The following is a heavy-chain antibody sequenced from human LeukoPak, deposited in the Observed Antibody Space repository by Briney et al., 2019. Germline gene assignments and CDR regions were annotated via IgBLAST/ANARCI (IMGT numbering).Heavy chain of an antibody. CDR1: GFTFSSYS. Sequence: GGSLRLSCAASGFTFSSYSMNWVHQAPGKGLEWVSSISSSGSTIYYADSVKGRFTISRDNAKNSLYLQMNSLRAEDTAVYYCAELGITMIGGVWGKGTTVTISS. CDR2: ISSSGSTI. V-gene: IGHV3-48*04. D-gene: IGHD3-10*02. CDR3: AELGITMIGGV. J-gene: IGHJ6*04.